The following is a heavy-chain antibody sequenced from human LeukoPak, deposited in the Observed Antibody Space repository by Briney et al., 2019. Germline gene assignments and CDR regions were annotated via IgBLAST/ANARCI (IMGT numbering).Heavy chain of an antibody. Sequence: GGSLRLSCAASGFTVSSNDMSWVRQAPGKGLEWVSLIYSGCSTYYADSVKGRFIISRDNSKNTLYLQMNSLRAEDTAVYYCARDSDYYDSSGYYYFDYWGQGTLVTVSS. D-gene: IGHD3-22*01. V-gene: IGHV3-66*01. CDR3: ARDSDYYDSSGYYYFDY. CDR2: IYSGCST. CDR1: GFTVSSND. J-gene: IGHJ4*02.